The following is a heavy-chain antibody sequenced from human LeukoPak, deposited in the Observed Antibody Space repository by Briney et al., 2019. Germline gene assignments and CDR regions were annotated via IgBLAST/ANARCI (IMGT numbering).Heavy chain of an antibody. D-gene: IGHD5-18*01. J-gene: IGHJ5*02. CDR2: IKQGGSEK. Sequence: GGSLRLSCAASGFTFSSYWMSWVRQAPGKGLEWVANIKQGGSEKYYVDSVKGRFTISRDNAKNSVYLQMNGLRVEDTAVYYCARAPDTARFDPWGQGTLVTVSS. V-gene: IGHV3-7*01. CDR1: GFTFSSYW. CDR3: ARAPDTARFDP.